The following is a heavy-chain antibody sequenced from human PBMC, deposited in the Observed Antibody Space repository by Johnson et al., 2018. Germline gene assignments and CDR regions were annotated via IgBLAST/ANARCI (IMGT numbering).Heavy chain of an antibody. J-gene: IGHJ1*01. CDR2: ISSSSSTI. CDR3: AKEGVMEWEYYGPFQY. D-gene: IGHD1-26*01. V-gene: IGHV3-48*02. Sequence: VQLVQSGGGLVQPGGSLRLSCAASGFTFSSYSMNWVRKAPGTGLEWVSYISSSSSTIYNEDSGKGRFTISSDNAKHSLYLQMNSPKDEDTAGKYCAKEGVMEWEYYGPFQYWGPGTLVTVSS. CDR1: GFTFSSYS.